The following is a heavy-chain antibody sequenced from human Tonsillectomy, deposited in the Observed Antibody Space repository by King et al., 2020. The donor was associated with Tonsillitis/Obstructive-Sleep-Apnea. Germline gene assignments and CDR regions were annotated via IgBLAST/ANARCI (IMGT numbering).Heavy chain of an antibody. V-gene: IGHV4-31*01. CDR3: ARLYCSRPSCYITT. CDR1: GDSISSGGYY. CDR2: IYYRGST. D-gene: IGHD2-2*01. Sequence: QLQESGPGLVKPSQTLSLTCTVSGDSISSGGYYWSWIRQHPGKGLEWIGYIYYRGSTYYSPSLKSLVSISVDTSKNQFSLELTSVTAADTAVYYCARLYCSRPSCYITTWGQGTLVTVSS. J-gene: IGHJ5*02.